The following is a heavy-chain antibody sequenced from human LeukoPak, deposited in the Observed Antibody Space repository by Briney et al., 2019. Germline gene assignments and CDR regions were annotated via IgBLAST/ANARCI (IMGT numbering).Heavy chain of an antibody. J-gene: IGHJ6*02. V-gene: IGHV1-3*01. Sequence: ASVKVSCKASGYTFTSYAMHWVRQAPGQRLEWMGWINAGNGNTKYSQKFQGRVTITRDTSASTAYMELSSLRSEDTAVYYCTRRLEPKSNYYYYGMDVWGQGTTVTVSS. CDR2: INAGNGNT. CDR1: GYTFTSYA. CDR3: TRRLEPKSNYYYYGMDV. D-gene: IGHD1-1*01.